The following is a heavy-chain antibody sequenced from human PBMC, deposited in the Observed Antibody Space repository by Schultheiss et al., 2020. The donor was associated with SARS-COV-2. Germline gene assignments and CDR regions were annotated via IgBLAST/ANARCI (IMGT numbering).Heavy chain of an antibody. Sequence: SETLSLTCTVSGGSISSSSYYWGWIRQPPGKGLEWIGSIYYSGSTYYNPSLKSRVTISVDTSKNQFSLKLSSVTAADTAVYYCARGPTVVVPAVPFDYWGQGTLVTVSS. CDR3: ARGPTVVVPAVPFDY. V-gene: IGHV4-39*07. D-gene: IGHD2-2*01. J-gene: IGHJ4*02. CDR1: GGSISSSSYY. CDR2: IYYSGST.